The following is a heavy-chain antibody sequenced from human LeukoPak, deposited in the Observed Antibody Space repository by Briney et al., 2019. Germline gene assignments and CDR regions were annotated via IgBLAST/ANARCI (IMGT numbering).Heavy chain of an antibody. V-gene: IGHV3-23*01. J-gene: IGHJ4*02. Sequence: KGLEWVSAISGSGGSTYYADSVKGRFTISRDNSKNTLYLQMNSLRAEDTAVYYCAKGYSSSSGNFDYWGQGTLVTVSS. CDR2: ISGSGGST. CDR3: AKGYSSSSGNFDY. D-gene: IGHD6-6*01.